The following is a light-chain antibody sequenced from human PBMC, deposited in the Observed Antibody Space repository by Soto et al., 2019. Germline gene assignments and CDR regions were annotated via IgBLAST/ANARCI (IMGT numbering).Light chain of an antibody. CDR1: QSVSSSY. J-gene: IGKJ3*01. CDR2: GAS. V-gene: IGKV3-20*01. CDR3: QQYGSSPPWFT. Sequence: EIVLTQSPGTLSLSPGERATLSCRASQSVSSSYLAWYQQKPGQAPRLLIYGASSRATGIPDRFSGSGSGTDFTLTIRILEPEDFAVYYCQQYGSSPPWFTFGPGTKVAIK.